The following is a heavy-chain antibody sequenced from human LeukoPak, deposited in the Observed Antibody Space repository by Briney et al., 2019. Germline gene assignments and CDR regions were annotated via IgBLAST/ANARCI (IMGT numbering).Heavy chain of an antibody. CDR2: IYSGGNT. J-gene: IGHJ4*02. Sequence: GGSLRLSCAASGFAVSSNYMSWVRQAPGKGLEWVSVIYSGGNTYYADSVKGRFTISRDNSKNTLHLQMNSLRAEDTAVYYCAKDLRGFGEYPGYFDYWGQGTLVTVSS. D-gene: IGHD3-10*01. CDR3: AKDLRGFGEYPGYFDY. CDR1: GFAVSSNY. V-gene: IGHV3-53*01.